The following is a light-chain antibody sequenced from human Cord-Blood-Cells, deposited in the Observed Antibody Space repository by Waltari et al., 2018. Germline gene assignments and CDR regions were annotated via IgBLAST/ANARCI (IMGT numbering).Light chain of an antibody. CDR3: QQYNNWPYT. V-gene: IGKV3-15*01. J-gene: IGKJ2*01. CDR1: QSVSSN. Sequence: EIVMTPSPATLSVSPGERATLSCRASQSVSSNLAWYQQKPGQAPRLLIYGASTRATGITARFSGSGSGTEFTLTISSLQSEDFAVYYCQQYNNWPYTFGQGTKLEIK. CDR2: GAS.